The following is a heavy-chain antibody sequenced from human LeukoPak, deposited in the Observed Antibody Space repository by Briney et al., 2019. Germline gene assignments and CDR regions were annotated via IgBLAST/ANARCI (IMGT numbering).Heavy chain of an antibody. J-gene: IGHJ4*02. CDR1: GYSISSGYY. D-gene: IGHD1-26*01. CDR2: IYHSETT. Sequence: SETLFLSCAVSGYSISSGYYWGWIRQPPGKGLEWIGTIYHSETTYYNPSLKSRVTISVDTSKNQFSLKLSSVTAADTAVYYCARGWSYPYYFDYWGQGTLVTVSS. V-gene: IGHV4-38-2*01. CDR3: ARGWSYPYYFDY.